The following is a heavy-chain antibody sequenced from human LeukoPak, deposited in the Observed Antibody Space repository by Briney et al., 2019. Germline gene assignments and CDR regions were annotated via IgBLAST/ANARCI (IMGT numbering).Heavy chain of an antibody. CDR2: ISSSSTSI. D-gene: IGHD3-3*01. Sequence: GGSLRLSCAASGFRVSNFGMSWVRQAPGKGLEWVSSISSSSTSIFYADSVKGRFTTSRDNAKNSLYLQMSSLRAEDTAVYYCARRFDFWSGNYRVNWFDPCGQGTLVTVSS. CDR3: ARRFDFWSGNYRVNWFDP. V-gene: IGHV3-21*01. J-gene: IGHJ5*02. CDR1: GFRVSNFG.